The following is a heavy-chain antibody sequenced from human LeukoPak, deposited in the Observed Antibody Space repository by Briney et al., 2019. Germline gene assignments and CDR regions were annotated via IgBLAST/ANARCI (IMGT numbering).Heavy chain of an antibody. Sequence: NTSETLSLTRTVSGGSINNYYWSWIRQPPGKGLEWIGFIYYTGSTNYNPSLKSRVAISVDTSNNQFSLRLSSVTAADTAVYYCAREDVAGGSGSNYYYYGADVWGQGTTVTVSS. V-gene: IGHV4-59*01. J-gene: IGHJ6*02. CDR1: GGSINNYY. D-gene: IGHD3-10*01. CDR2: IYYTGST. CDR3: AREDVAGGSGSNYYYYGADV.